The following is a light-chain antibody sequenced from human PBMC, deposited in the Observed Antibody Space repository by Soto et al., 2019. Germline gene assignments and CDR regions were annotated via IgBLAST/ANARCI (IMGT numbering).Light chain of an antibody. Sequence: SYVLTQPPSVSVAPGQTARITCGGTNIGSKSVHWYQQKPGQAPVLVVDDDSDRPSGIPERFSGSNSGNTATLTISRVEAGDEADYFCHVWDRSSEHVFGTGTELTVL. CDR2: DDS. CDR1: NIGSKS. J-gene: IGLJ1*01. V-gene: IGLV3-21*02. CDR3: HVWDRSSEHV.